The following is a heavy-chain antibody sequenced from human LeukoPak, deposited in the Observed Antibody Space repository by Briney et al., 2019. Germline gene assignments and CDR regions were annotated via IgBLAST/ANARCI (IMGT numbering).Heavy chain of an antibody. J-gene: IGHJ6*03. D-gene: IGHD6-13*01. CDR1: GYTFTSYG. CDR3: ARGTLARIAAAGSYYYYYMDV. Sequence: ASVTVSCTASGYTFTSYGISWVRQAPGQGLERMGWMSAFNGNTNYAQKSQGRVTITTDTSTSTAYMELRSLRSDDTAVYYCARGTLARIAAAGSYYYYYMDVWGKGTTVTVSS. CDR2: MSAFNGNT. V-gene: IGHV1-18*01.